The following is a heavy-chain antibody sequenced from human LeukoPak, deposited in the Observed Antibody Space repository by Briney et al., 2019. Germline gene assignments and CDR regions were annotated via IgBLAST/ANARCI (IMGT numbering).Heavy chain of an antibody. V-gene: IGHV4-34*01. D-gene: IGHD6-19*01. CDR2: INHSGST. Sequence: SETLSLTCAVYGGSFSGYYWSWIRQPPGKGLEWIGEINHSGSTNYNPSLKSRVTISVDTSKNQFSLKLSSVTAADTAVYYCARGMAMAGTRDYWVRGTLVTVSS. J-gene: IGHJ4*02. CDR3: ARGMAMAGTRDY. CDR1: GGSFSGYY.